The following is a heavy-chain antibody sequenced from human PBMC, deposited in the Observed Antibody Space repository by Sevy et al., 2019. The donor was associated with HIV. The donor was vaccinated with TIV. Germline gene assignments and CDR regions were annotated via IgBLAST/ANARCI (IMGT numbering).Heavy chain of an antibody. J-gene: IGHJ6*02. V-gene: IGHV3-33*01. CDR1: GFTFSSYG. Sequence: GGSLRLSCAASGFTFSSYGMHWVRQAPGKGLEWVAVIWYDGSNKYYADSVKGRFTISRDNSKNTLYLQMNSLRAEDTAVYYGAGPYGSGRVFYGMDVWGQGTTVTVSS. CDR3: AGPYGSGRVFYGMDV. D-gene: IGHD3-10*01. CDR2: IWYDGSNK.